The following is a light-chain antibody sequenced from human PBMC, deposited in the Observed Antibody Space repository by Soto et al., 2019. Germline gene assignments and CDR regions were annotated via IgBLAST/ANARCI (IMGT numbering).Light chain of an antibody. CDR3: QQYNNWPIT. Sequence: EIVLTQAPAIPSVSPGERATLSCRASQSVSSNLAWYQQKPGQAPRLLIYGASTRATGIPARFSGSGSGTKFTLTISSLQSEDFAVYYCQQYNNWPITFGQGTRLEIK. J-gene: IGKJ5*01. CDR2: GAS. CDR1: QSVSSN. V-gene: IGKV3-15*01.